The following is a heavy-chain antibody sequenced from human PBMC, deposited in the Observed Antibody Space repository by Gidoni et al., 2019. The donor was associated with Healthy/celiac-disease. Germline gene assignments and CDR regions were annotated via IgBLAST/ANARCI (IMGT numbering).Heavy chain of an antibody. CDR3: ASLTIFGVVTENLDAFDI. D-gene: IGHD3-3*01. V-gene: IGHV3-7*03. Sequence: EVQLVESGGGVVQTGGAMRLCCAACGFTVSSSWMSGVRQAPGKGRDWVANIKQDGSEKYYVDSVKGRFTISRDNAKNSLYLQMNLLRAEDTAVYYCASLTIFGVVTENLDAFDICGQGTMVTVSS. CDR2: IKQDGSEK. CDR1: GFTVSSSW. J-gene: IGHJ3*02.